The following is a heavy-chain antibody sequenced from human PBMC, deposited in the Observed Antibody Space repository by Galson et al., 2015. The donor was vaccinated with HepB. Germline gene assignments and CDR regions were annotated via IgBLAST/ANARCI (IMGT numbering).Heavy chain of an antibody. J-gene: IGHJ4*02. CDR2: ISAYNRNT. D-gene: IGHD1-1*01. CDR3: ARHRDGSHYFDY. CDR1: GYTFTSYG. V-gene: IGHV1-18*01. Sequence: SVKVSCKASGYTFTSYGIAWVRQAPGQGLEWMGWISAYNRNTNYAQKLQGRVTMTTDTSTSTAYMELRSLRSDDTAVYYCARHRDGSHYFDYWGQGTLVTVSS.